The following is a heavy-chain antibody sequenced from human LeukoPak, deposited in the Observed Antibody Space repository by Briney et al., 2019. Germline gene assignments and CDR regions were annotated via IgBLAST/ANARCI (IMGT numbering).Heavy chain of an antibody. J-gene: IGHJ4*02. CDR2: ISDDGGNK. CDR3: AIGHTSGWHQFEY. V-gene: IGHV3-30*03. CDR1: GVTFNTYA. D-gene: IGHD6-19*01. Sequence: PGRSLRLSCAASGVTFNTYAMHWVRQAPGKGLEWVAVISDDGGNKFYADPVKGRFTISRDNSKNTLNLQMNSLRPDDTAVYYCAIGHTSGWHQFEYWGQGTLVTVSS.